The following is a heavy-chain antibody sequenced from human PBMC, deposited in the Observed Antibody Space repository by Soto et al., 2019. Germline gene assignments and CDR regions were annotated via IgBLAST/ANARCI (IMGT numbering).Heavy chain of an antibody. CDR1: GGSFSGYY. V-gene: IGHV4-34*01. J-gene: IGHJ4*02. CDR3: ARVRRLTFVPLFDY. CDR2: INHSGST. Sequence: PSETLSLTCAVYGGSFSGYYWSWIRQPPGKGLEWIGEINHSGSTNYNPSLKSRVTISVDTSKNQFSLKLSSVTAADTAVYYCARVRRLTFVPLFDYWGQGTLVTVSS. D-gene: IGHD6-6*01.